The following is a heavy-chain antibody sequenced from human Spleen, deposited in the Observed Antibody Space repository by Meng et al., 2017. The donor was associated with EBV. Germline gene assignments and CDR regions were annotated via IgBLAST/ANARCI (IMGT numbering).Heavy chain of an antibody. Sequence: QGQRVPSGDEVKKPGASVKVACKASGYNFTSYGMHWVRQAPGQRLEWMGWINAGNGNTKYSQKFQGRVTITRDTSASTAYMELSSLRSEDTAVYYCARDPGVYYYDYWGQGTLVTVSS. CDR1: GYNFTSYG. V-gene: IGHV1-3*01. CDR3: ARDPGVYYYDY. J-gene: IGHJ4*02. CDR2: INAGNGNT. D-gene: IGHD3-10*01.